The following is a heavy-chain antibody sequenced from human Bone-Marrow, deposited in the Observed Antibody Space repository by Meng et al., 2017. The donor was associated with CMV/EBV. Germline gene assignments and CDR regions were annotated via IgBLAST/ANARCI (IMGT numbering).Heavy chain of an antibody. J-gene: IGHJ4*02. CDR3: APGFRSWSGSYSS. CDR1: GAPFSGY. V-gene: IGHV4-34*01. CDR2: ITHSGST. Sequence: VPLKRWGAGLLKPSEPLSLTCGVYGAPFSGYWSWVRQPPGKGLEWIGEITHSGSTNYNVSLKSRVTISIDTSKNQFSLKLSSVTATDTAVYYCAPGFRSWSGSYSSWGQGTLVTVSS. D-gene: IGHD1-26*01.